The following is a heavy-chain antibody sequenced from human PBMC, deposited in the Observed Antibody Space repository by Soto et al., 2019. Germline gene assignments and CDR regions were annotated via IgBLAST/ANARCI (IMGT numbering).Heavy chain of an antibody. J-gene: IGHJ4*02. D-gene: IGHD1-26*01. CDR3: ARVLVGATPVDY. CDR2: INAGNGNT. Sequence: QVQLVQSGAEEKKPGASVKVSCKSSGYTFTSYAMHWVRQAPGQRLEWMGWINAGNGNTKYSQKFQGRVTITRDTAARTAYMELSSLRSEDTAVDYCARVLVGATPVDYWGQGTLVTVSS. CDR1: GYTFTSYA. V-gene: IGHV1-3*05.